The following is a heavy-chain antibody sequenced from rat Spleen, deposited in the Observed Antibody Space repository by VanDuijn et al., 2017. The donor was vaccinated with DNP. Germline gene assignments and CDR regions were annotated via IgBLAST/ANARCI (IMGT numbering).Heavy chain of an antibody. Sequence: QVQLKESGPGLVQPSQTLSLTCTVSGFSLTSYHVPWIRQPSGKGLEWLGLIWTGGSTEYNSTLKSRLSISRDTSKSQVFLKMNSLQTEDTAIYFCNRGYGLWGQGVMVTVSS. J-gene: IGHJ2*01. V-gene: IGHV2-30*01. D-gene: IGHD2-3*01. CDR1: GFSLTSYH. CDR2: IWTGGST. CDR3: NRGYGL.